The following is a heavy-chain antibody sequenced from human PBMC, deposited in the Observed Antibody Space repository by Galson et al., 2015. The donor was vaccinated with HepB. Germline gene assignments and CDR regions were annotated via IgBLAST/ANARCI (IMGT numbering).Heavy chain of an antibody. CDR1: GFTFSTYW. CDR3: ARSGPERSASWRYGMDV. J-gene: IGHJ6*02. CDR2: IKQDASEK. Sequence: SLRLSCAASGFTFSTYWMNWVRQAPGKGLEWVANIKQDASEKYYVDSVKGRFTVSRDNAKNSLYLQMNSLRAEDTAVYYCARSGPERSASWRYGMDVWGQGTTVTVSS. D-gene: IGHD1-26*01. V-gene: IGHV3-7*01.